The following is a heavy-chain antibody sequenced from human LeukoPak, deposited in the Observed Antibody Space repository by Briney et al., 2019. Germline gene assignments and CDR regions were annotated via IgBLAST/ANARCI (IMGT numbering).Heavy chain of an antibody. V-gene: IGHV3-48*01. Sequence: GGSLRLSCAASGFTFSSYSMNWVRQAPGKGLEWVSYISSSSSTIYYADSVKGRFTISRDNAKNSLYLQMNSLRAEDTAVYFCARGPGYSSGWVFDYWGQGALVTVSS. J-gene: IGHJ4*02. CDR2: ISSSSSTI. CDR1: GFTFSSYS. D-gene: IGHD6-19*01. CDR3: ARGPGYSSGWVFDY.